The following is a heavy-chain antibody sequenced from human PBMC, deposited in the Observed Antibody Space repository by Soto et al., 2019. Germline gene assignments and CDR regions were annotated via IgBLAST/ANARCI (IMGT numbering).Heavy chain of an antibody. J-gene: IGHJ3*02. CDR2: IYSGGST. Sequence: GSLRLSGAGSGFTVSSNYMSWVRQAPGKGLEWVSVIYSGGSTYYADSVKGRFTISRDNSKNTLYLQMNSLRAEDTAVYYCARDLSFTSAFDIWGQGTMVTVSS. CDR1: GFTVSSNY. D-gene: IGHD3-16*01. CDR3: ARDLSFTSAFDI. V-gene: IGHV3-53*01.